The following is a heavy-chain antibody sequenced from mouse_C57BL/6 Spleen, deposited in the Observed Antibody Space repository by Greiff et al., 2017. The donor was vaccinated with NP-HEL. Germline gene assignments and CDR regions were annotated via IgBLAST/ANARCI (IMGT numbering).Heavy chain of an antibody. CDR2: IYPGDGDT. J-gene: IGHJ3*01. D-gene: IGHD4-1*01. V-gene: IGHV1-82*01. Sequence: VQLQQSGPELVKPGASVKISCKASGYAFSSSWMNWVKQRPGKGLEWIGRIYPGDGDTNYNGKFKGKATLTADKSSSTAYMQISRLTSEDSAVYFCARTSNWERAWFAYWGQGTLVTVSA. CDR3: ARTSNWERAWFAY. CDR1: GYAFSSSW.